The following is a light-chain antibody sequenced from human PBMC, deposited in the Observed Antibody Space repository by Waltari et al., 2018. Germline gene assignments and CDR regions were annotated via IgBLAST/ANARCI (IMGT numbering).Light chain of an antibody. J-gene: IGLJ3*02. CDR2: EVI. CDR1: SSDVGFYNL. V-gene: IGLV2-23*02. CDR3: CSYAGRNIWV. Sequence: QSALTQPASVSGSPGQSITISCTSTSSDVGFYNLFPLYQQHPGKAPELVVYEVISRPSGVSNRFSGSKSGNTASLTISGLQAEDEADYYCCSYAGRNIWVFGGGTKLTVL.